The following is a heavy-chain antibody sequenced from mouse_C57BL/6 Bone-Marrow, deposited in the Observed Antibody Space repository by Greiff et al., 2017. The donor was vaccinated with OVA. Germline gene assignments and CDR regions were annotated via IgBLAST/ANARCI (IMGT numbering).Heavy chain of an antibody. J-gene: IGHJ3*01. CDR1: GFTFSSYA. CDR3: TRERGSWFAY. V-gene: IGHV5-9-1*02. CDR2: ISSGGDYI. Sequence: EVQGVESGEGLVKPGGSLKLSCAASGFTFSSYAMSWVRQTPEKRLEWVAYISSGGDYIYYADTVKGRFTISRDNARNTLFLQMSSLKSEDTAMYYCTRERGSWFAYWGQGTLVTVSA.